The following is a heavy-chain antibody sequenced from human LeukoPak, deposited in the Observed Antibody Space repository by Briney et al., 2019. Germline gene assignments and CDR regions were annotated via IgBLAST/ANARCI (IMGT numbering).Heavy chain of an antibody. J-gene: IGHJ4*02. V-gene: IGHV4-59*01. CDR2: IYYSGST. Sequence: PSETLSLTCTVSGGSISSYYWSWIRQPPGKGLEWIGYIYYSGSTNYNPSLKSRVTISVDTSNNQFSLKLSSVTAADTAVYYCATSDSSGWYDFDYWGQGTLVTVSS. CDR3: ATSDSSGWYDFDY. D-gene: IGHD6-19*01. CDR1: GGSISSYY.